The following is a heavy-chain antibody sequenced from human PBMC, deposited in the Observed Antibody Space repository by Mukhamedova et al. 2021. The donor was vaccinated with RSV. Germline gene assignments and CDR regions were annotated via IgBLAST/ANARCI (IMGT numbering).Heavy chain of an antibody. V-gene: IGHV3-30*01. D-gene: IGHD6-13*01. J-gene: IGHJ6*03. CDR3: AREAGDSSSWYGGYYYYYMDV. Sequence: SVKGRFTISRDNSKNTLYLQMNSLRAEDTAVYYCAREAGDSSSWYGGYYYYYMDVWGQGTTVTVSS.